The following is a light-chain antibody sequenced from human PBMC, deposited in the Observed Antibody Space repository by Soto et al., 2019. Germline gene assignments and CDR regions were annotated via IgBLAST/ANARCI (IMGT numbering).Light chain of an antibody. J-gene: IGLJ3*02. CDR2: DVS. V-gene: IGLV2-14*01. CDR1: GNDVGGYRS. CDR3: SSYSSSSTPVL. Sequence: QSALTQPASVSGSPGQSITISCTGTGNDVGGYRSVSWYQQHPGTVPKLMIYDVSNRPSGVSNRFSGSKSGNTASLTISGLQAEDEATYYCSSYSSSSTPVLFGGGTKLTVL.